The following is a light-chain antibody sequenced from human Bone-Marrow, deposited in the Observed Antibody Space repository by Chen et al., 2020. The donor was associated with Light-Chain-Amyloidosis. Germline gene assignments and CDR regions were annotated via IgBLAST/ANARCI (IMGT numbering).Light chain of an antibody. Sequence: QSALTQPASVSGSPGQSSTISSTGTSSDVGGYNYFSWYQQHPGKAPNLMIYDVSNRPSGVSNRFSGSKSGNTASLTISGLQAEDEADYYCSSYTSSSTRVFGTGTKVTVL. CDR3: SSYTSSSTRV. J-gene: IGLJ1*01. CDR1: SSDVGGYNY. V-gene: IGLV2-14*01. CDR2: DVS.